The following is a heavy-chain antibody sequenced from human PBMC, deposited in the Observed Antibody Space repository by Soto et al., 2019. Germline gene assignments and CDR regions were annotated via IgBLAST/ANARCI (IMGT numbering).Heavy chain of an antibody. V-gene: IGHV4-59*01. CDR2: IYYSGST. Sequence: SETLSLTCTVSGGSISSYYWSWIRQPPGKGLEWIGYIYYSGSTNYNPSLKSRVTISVDTSKNQFSLKLSSVTAADTAVYYCARARRDILTGYTFDYWGQGTLVTVSS. J-gene: IGHJ4*02. CDR1: GGSISSYY. CDR3: ARARRDILTGYTFDY. D-gene: IGHD3-9*01.